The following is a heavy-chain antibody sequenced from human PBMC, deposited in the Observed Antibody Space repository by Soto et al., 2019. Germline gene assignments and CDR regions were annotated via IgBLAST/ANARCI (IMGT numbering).Heavy chain of an antibody. J-gene: IGHJ5*02. Sequence: SETLSLTCTVSGGSISSGGYYWSWIRQHPGKGLEWIGYIYYSGSTYYNPSLKSRVTISVDTSKNQFFLKLSSVTAADTAVYYCARELAVVTPNNWFDPWGQGTLVTVSS. V-gene: IGHV4-31*03. D-gene: IGHD2-21*02. CDR3: ARELAVVTPNNWFDP. CDR2: IYYSGST. CDR1: GGSISSGGYY.